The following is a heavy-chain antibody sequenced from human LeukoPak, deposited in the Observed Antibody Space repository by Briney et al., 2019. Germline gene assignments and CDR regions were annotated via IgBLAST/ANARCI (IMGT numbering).Heavy chain of an antibody. CDR3: ARDDYGDFHFDY. D-gene: IGHD4-17*01. CDR2: IYYSGST. CDR1: GGSISSYY. Sequence: SETLSLTCTVSGGSISSYYWSWIRQPPGKGPEWIGYIYYSGSTNYNPSLKSRVTISVDTSKNQFSLKLSSVTAADTAVYYCARDDYGDFHFDYWGQGTLVTVSS. V-gene: IGHV4-59*01. J-gene: IGHJ4*02.